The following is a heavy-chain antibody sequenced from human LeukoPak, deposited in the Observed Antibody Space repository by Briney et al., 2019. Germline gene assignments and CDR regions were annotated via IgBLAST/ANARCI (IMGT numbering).Heavy chain of an antibody. CDR3: AELGITMIGGV. D-gene: IGHD3-10*02. CDR2: ISSSGSTI. CDR1: GFTFRKYG. J-gene: IGHJ6*04. V-gene: IGHV3-48*03. Sequence: PGGSLRLSCAASGFTFRKYGMQWVRQAPGKWLEWVSYISSSGSTIYYADSVKGRFTISRDNAKNSLYLQMNSLRAEDTAVYYCAELGITMIGGVWGKGTTVTISS.